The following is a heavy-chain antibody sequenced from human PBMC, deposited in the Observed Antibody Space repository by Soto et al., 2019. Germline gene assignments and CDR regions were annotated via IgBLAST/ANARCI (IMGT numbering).Heavy chain of an antibody. J-gene: IGHJ1*01. D-gene: IGHD6-13*01. CDR3: AGDDGYSSSHLYA. Sequence: QDQLVQSGPEMKKPGSSVKLSCKASGGTLITYSISWVRQAPGQGLEWMGGVLPSTGATNYAPKFQGRATITADESTSTAYMELRGLRSEDTAIYFCAGDDGYSSSHLYAWGQGTRLTVSP. CDR1: GGTLITYS. V-gene: IGHV1-69*13. CDR2: VLPSTGAT.